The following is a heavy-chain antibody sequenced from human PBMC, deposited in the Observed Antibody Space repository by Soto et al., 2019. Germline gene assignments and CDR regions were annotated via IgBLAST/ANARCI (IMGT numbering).Heavy chain of an antibody. CDR1: GFSLSTSGVG. CDR2: IYWNDDK. D-gene: IGHD3-16*01. J-gene: IGHJ5*02. V-gene: IGHV2-5*01. CDR3: AHSPYTDPYYNWFDP. Sequence: QITLKESGPTLVKPTQTLTLTCTFSGFSLSTSGVGVGWIRQPPGKALEWLALIYWNDDKRYSPSLKSRLTITKDTSKNQVVLTMTNMDPVDTPTYYCAHSPYTDPYYNWFDPWGQGTLVTVSS.